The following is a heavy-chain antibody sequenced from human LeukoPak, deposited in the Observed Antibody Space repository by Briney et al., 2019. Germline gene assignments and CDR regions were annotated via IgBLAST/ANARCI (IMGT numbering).Heavy chain of an antibody. V-gene: IGHV3-30*18. D-gene: IGHD3-10*01. J-gene: IGHJ6*02. CDR3: AKDRIRFGELDYYYGMDV. Sequence: GGSLRLSCAASGFTFSSYGMHWVRQAPGKGLEWVAVISYDGSNKYYADSVKGRFTISRDNSKNTLYLQMNSLRAEDTAVYYCAKDRIRFGELDYYYGMDVWGQGTTVTVSS. CDR1: GFTFSSYG. CDR2: ISYDGSNK.